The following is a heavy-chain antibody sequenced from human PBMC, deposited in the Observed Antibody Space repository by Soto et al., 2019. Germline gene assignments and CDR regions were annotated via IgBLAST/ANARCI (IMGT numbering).Heavy chain of an antibody. J-gene: IGHJ4*02. CDR2: LSDSGGST. V-gene: IGHV3-23*01. CDR1: GFTFSSHA. CDR3: AKVSSSWYSGFFDL. D-gene: IGHD6-13*01. Sequence: EVQLLESGGGLVQPGGSLRLSCTASGFTFSSHAMTWVRQAPGKGLEWVSGLSDSGGSTYYADSVKGRFTISRDNSMNTLYLQMNTLRAEDMAVYYCAKVSSSWYSGFFDLWGQGTLVTVSS.